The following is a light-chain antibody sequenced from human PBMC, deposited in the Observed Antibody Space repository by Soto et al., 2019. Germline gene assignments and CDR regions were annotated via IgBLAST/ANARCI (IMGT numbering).Light chain of an antibody. J-gene: IGKJ1*01. CDR3: QQRTDRRPWT. V-gene: IGKV3-11*01. Sequence: EIVLTQSPATRSLSPGERATLSCRASQSIGLAIAWYQHTPGQAPSLLIFDASQRATGIPGRFRGSGSGTDFTLSISSLEPEDFAVYYCQQRTDRRPWTFGQGTKVDIK. CDR2: DAS. CDR1: QSIGLA.